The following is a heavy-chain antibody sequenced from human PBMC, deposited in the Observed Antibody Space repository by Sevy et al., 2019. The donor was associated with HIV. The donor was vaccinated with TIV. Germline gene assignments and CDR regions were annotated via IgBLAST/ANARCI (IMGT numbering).Heavy chain of an antibody. CDR3: AKSRDVSGSYSQIYYYYGMDV. CDR1: GFTFSSYA. J-gene: IGHJ6*02. V-gene: IGHV3-23*01. Sequence: GGSLRLSCAASGFTFSSYAMSWVRQAPGKGLEWVSAISGSGGSTYYADSVKGRFTISRDNSKNTLYLQMNSLRAEDTAVYYCAKSRDVSGSYSQIYYYYGMDVWGQGTTVTVSS. D-gene: IGHD1-26*01. CDR2: ISGSGGST.